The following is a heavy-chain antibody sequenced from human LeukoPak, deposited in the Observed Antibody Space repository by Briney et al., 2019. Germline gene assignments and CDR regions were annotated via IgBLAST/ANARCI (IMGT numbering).Heavy chain of an antibody. CDR1: GGCISSSSYY. D-gene: IGHD2/OR15-2a*01. J-gene: IGHJ4*02. Sequence: PSETLSLTCTVSGGCISSSSYYWGWIRQPPGKGLEWIGSIYYSGSTYYNPSLKSRVTISVDTSKNQFSLKLSSVTAADTAVYYCANFYLDNWSQGSLVTVSS. V-gene: IGHV4-39*01. CDR2: IYYSGST. CDR3: ANFYLDN.